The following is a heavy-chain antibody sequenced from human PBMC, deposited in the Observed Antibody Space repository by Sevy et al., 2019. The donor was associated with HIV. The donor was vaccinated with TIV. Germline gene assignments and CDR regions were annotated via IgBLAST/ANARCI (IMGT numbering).Heavy chain of an antibody. CDR1: GFTFSDHY. D-gene: IGHD6-13*01. J-gene: IGHJ4*02. V-gene: IGHV3-72*01. CDR2: TRNKADGYTT. Sequence: GGSLRLSCVASGFTFSDHYMEWVRQAPGKGLEWVGRTRNKADGYTTEYAASVKCRFTISRDESKNSLYVQMNSLKSEDTAVYYCATYAGIAAAGSVFDYWGQGTLVTVSS. CDR3: ATYAGIAAAGSVFDY.